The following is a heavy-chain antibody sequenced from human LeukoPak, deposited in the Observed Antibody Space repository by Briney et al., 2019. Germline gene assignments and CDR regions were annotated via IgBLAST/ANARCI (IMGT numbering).Heavy chain of an antibody. J-gene: IGHJ4*02. D-gene: IGHD5-18*01. V-gene: IGHV4-59*01. Sequence: SETLSLTCAVYGGSFSGYYWSWIRQPPGKGLEWIGYIYYSGSTNYNPSLKSRVTISVDTSKNQFSLKLSSVTAADTAVYYCARGSRGYSYGWGQGTLVTVSS. CDR2: IYYSGST. CDR1: GGSFSGYY. CDR3: ARGSRGYSYG.